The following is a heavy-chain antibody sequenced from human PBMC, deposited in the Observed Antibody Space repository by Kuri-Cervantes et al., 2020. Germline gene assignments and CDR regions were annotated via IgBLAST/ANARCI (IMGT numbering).Heavy chain of an antibody. CDR2: INHSGST. J-gene: IGHJ6*03. D-gene: IGHD3-9*01. V-gene: IGHV4-4*02. Sequence: GSLRLSCAASGFTFSNAWMSWVRQPPGKGLEWIGEINHSGSTNYNPSLKSRVTISVDTSKNQFSLKLSSVTAADTAVYYCARDSPGRYFDWSSHSTYYYMDVWGKGTTVTVSS. CDR3: ARDSPGRYFDWSSHSTYYYMDV. CDR1: GFTFSNAW.